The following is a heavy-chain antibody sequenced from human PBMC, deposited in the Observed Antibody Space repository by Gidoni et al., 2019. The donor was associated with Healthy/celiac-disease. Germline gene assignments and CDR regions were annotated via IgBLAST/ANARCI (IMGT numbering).Heavy chain of an antibody. V-gene: IGHV4-59*01. Sequence: QVQLQESGPGLVKPSETLSLTCTVSGGSIRSYYWSWIRQPPGKGLEWIGYIYYSGSTNYNPPLKSRVTISVDTSKNQSSLKLSSVTAADTAVYYCARVVVVPAAIGGENYYYYMDVWGKGTTVTVSS. CDR1: GGSIRSYY. CDR2: IYYSGST. CDR3: ARVVVVPAAIGGENYYYYMDV. J-gene: IGHJ6*03. D-gene: IGHD2-2*01.